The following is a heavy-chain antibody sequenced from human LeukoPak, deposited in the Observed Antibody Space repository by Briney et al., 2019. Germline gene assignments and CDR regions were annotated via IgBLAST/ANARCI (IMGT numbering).Heavy chain of an antibody. J-gene: IGHJ6*03. CDR1: GFTFSSYG. CDR3: ARQLPKYYYYMDV. Sequence: PGGTLRLSCAASGFTFSSYGMSWVRQAPGKGLEWVSAISGSGGSTYYADSVKGRFTISRDNSKNTLDLQMNSLRAEDTAVYYCARQLPKYYYYMDVWGKGTTVTVSS. V-gene: IGHV3-23*01. CDR2: ISGSGGST. D-gene: IGHD2-2*01.